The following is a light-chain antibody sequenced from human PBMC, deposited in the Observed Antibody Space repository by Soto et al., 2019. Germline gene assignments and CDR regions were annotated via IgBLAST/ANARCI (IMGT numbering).Light chain of an antibody. CDR3: QQYNNWPIT. V-gene: IGKV1-5*01. CDR2: DVS. CDR1: QSVTNW. Sequence: DIQMTQSPSTLSASVGERVTITCRASQSVTNWLAWYQQKPGKAPKLLIYDVSSLESGVPSRFSGSGSGTEFILTISSLQPEDFAVYYCQQYNNWPITFGQGTRLEIK. J-gene: IGKJ5*01.